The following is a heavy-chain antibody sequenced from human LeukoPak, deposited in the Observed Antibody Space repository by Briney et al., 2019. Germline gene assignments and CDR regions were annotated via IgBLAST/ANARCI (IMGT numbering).Heavy chain of an antibody. CDR3: AKVPPPKLRFLEWLFFDY. Sequence: PGGSLRLSCAASGFTFSSYAMSWVRQAPGKGLEWVSGISDSGDSTFYADSVKGRFTISRDNSKNTLYLQMNSLRAEDTAVYYCAKVPPPKLRFLEWLFFDYWGQGTLVTVSS. J-gene: IGHJ4*02. V-gene: IGHV3-23*01. CDR1: GFTFSSYA. D-gene: IGHD3-3*01. CDR2: ISDSGDST.